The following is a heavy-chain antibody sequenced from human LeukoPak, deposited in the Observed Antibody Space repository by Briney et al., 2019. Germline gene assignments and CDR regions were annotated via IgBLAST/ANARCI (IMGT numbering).Heavy chain of an antibody. CDR2: IKQDGSEK. V-gene: IGHV3-7*03. D-gene: IGHD2-2*01. CDR3: ARGGYCSSTSCLNMDV. J-gene: IGHJ6*03. CDR1: GFTFSSYW. Sequence: GGSLRLSCAASGFTFSSYWMSWVRQAPGKGLEWVANIKQDGSEKYYVDSVKGRFTISRDNAKNSLYLQMNSLRAEDTAVYYCARGGYCSSTSCLNMDVWGKGTTVTVSS.